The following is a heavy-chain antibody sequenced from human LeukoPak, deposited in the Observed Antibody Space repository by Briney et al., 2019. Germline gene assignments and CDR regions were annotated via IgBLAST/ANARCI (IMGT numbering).Heavy chain of an antibody. V-gene: IGHV4-34*01. CDR2: INNSGST. Sequence: PPQTLSLTCAVYRGPFTGNYWSWIRHPPGKGLEWIGEINNSGSTNYNPSLKSRDTISVHTSKNQFSLKLSSVTAADTAVYYCARASVVTAVRYYYYYGMDVWGQGTTVTVSS. CDR3: ARASVVTAVRYYYYYGMDV. D-gene: IGHD2-21*02. J-gene: IGHJ6*02. CDR1: RGPFTGNY.